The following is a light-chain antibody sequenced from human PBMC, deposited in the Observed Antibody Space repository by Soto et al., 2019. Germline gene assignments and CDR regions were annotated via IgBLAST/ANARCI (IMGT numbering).Light chain of an antibody. J-gene: IGKJ1*01. CDR2: DAS. CDR3: QQRTGRPPWT. V-gene: IGKV3-11*01. CDR1: QSIGLA. Sequence: EIVLTQSPATLSLSPGERATLSCRASQSIGLAIAWYQHKPGQAPRLLIFDASKRATGIPARFRGSGSGTDFTLSISSLEPQEFSAYYCQQRTGRPPWTFGQGTKVESK.